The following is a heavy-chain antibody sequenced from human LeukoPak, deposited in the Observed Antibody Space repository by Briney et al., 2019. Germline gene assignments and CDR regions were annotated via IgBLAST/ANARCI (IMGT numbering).Heavy chain of an antibody. V-gene: IGHV3-23*01. Sequence: GGSLRLSRAAPGFPLKDSAMTRVRQAPGEGLGWGSLISASGANTYSTDSVKGRFTLSRDNSENTLYLQMNSLRAGDTAVYYCAKDSIDIVATAYDYWGQGTLVTVSS. CDR3: AKDSIDIVATAYDY. J-gene: IGHJ4*02. CDR1: GFPLKDSA. D-gene: IGHD5-12*01. CDR2: ISASGANT.